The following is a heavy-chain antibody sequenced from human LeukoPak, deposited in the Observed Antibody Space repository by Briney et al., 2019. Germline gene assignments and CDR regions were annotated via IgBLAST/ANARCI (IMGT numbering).Heavy chain of an antibody. Sequence: SETLSLTCTVPGGSISSFYWSWVRQPPGKGREWIGYIYYSGNTNYNPSLTSRGTLSIDPSKTQFSLKLSSLTAPDTAIYYCARMFTAGYCSSTTCSGEGVYFDYWGQGTLVTVSS. CDR3: ARMFTAGYCSSTTCSGEGVYFDY. V-gene: IGHV4-59*01. D-gene: IGHD2-2*01. CDR2: IYYSGNT. CDR1: GGSISSFY. J-gene: IGHJ4*02.